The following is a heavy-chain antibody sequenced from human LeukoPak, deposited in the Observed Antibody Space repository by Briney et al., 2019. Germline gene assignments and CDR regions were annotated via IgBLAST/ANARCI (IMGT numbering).Heavy chain of an antibody. Sequence: GGSLRLSCAASGFSVSSKYMSWVRQPAGKGLEWVSVIYSGGTTFYADSVKGRFTISRDNSKITLYLQMNSLRPDDTAVYYCTKLKGWYGDGYFDYWGPGILVTVSS. J-gene: IGHJ4*02. CDR3: TKLKGWYGDGYFDY. V-gene: IGHV3-53*01. CDR2: IYSGGTT. D-gene: IGHD6-19*01. CDR1: GFSVSSKY.